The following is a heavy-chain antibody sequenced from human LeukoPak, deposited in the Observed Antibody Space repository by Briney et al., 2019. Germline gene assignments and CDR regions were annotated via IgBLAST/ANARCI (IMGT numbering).Heavy chain of an antibody. J-gene: IGHJ6*02. D-gene: IGHD2-21*02. CDR3: ARDRGIVVVTAKRWGMDV. Sequence: GSVKVSCKASGYSFIRYHIHWVRQAPGQGLEWMGVLKLYDGSISHAQKFQGRVTMASDTSTSTVYMELSSLRSDDTAVYYCARDRGIVVVTAKRWGMDVWGQGTTVTVSS. CDR1: GYSFIRYH. CDR2: LKLYDGSI. V-gene: IGHV1-46*01.